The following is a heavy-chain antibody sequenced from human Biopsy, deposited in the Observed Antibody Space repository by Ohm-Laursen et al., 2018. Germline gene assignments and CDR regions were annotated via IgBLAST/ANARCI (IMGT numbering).Heavy chain of an antibody. J-gene: IGHJ4*02. CDR3: GNEVHGRDY. V-gene: IGHV4-34*08. D-gene: IGHD2-15*01. CDR2: INQAGTT. Sequence: PGTLSLTCSVFGKTFSDYQWSWIRQPPGKGLEWIRQINQAGTTNYNPSLKSRVSISADASKYEFSLRLTSVTAADTAVYLCGNEVHGRDYWGLGAQVTVSS. CDR1: GKTFSDYQ.